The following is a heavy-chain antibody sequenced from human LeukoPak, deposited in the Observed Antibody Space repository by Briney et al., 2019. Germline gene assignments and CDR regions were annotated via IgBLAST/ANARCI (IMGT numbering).Heavy chain of an antibody. J-gene: IGHJ3*02. Sequence: SVKVSCKASGGTFNSYAISWVRQAPGQGLEWMGGIIPIFGTTNYARKFRGRVTLTADKSTRTAYMELSSLRSEDTAVYYCARDLGIAVAGTGAFDIWGQGTMVTVSS. CDR1: GGTFNSYA. CDR2: IIPIFGTT. CDR3: ARDLGIAVAGTGAFDI. V-gene: IGHV1-69*06. D-gene: IGHD6-19*01.